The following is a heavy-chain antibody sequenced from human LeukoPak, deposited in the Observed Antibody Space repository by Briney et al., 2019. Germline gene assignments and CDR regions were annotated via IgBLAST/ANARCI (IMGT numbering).Heavy chain of an antibody. Sequence: GGSLRLSCAASGFTVSSNYMSWVRQAPGKGLEWVSAISGSGGSTYYADSVKGRFTISRDNSKNTLYLQMNSLRAEDTAVYYCAKSIAVAPTSFDYWGQGTLVTVSS. CDR1: GFTVSSNY. V-gene: IGHV3-23*01. J-gene: IGHJ4*02. CDR3: AKSIAVAPTSFDY. CDR2: ISGSGGST. D-gene: IGHD6-19*01.